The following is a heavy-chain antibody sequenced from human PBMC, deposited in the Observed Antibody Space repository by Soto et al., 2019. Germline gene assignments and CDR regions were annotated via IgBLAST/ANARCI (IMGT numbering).Heavy chain of an antibody. V-gene: IGHV4-4*02. CDR1: SGSISSSNW. CDR3: ASQLESTTYFDY. CDR2: IYHSGST. D-gene: IGHD1-1*01. J-gene: IGHJ4*02. Sequence: PSETLSLTCAVSSGSISSSNWWSWVRQPPGKGLEWIGEIYHSGSTNYNPSLKSRVTISVDKSKNQFSLKLSSVTAADTAVYYCASQLESTTYFDYWGRGTLVTVSS.